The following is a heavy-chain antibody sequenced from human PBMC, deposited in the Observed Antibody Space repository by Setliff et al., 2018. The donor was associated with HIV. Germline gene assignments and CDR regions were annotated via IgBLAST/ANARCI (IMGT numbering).Heavy chain of an antibody. CDR1: GFRFSSYA. D-gene: IGHD6-13*01. CDR2: ISSGIGTT. V-gene: IGHV3-23*01. Sequence: GGSLRLSCVASGFRFSSYAMSWVRQAPGKGLEWVSAISSGIGTTYYADSVKGRFTISRDNSKNTLYLQMNSLRAEDTATYYCAKAKTQLWGQGTLVTVSS. J-gene: IGHJ4*02. CDR3: AKAKTQL.